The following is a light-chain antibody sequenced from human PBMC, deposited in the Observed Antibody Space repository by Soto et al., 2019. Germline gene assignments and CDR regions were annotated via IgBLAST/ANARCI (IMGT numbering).Light chain of an antibody. CDR2: EVT. CDR3: SSYSGVTTLGV. Sequence: QSALTQPAAVSGSPRQSITISCTGTSSDIGHYDYVSWYQQHPGKAPKLIIYEVTDRPSGVSSRFSGSKSGNTASLTISGLQTDDEADYYCSSYSGVTTLGVFGGGTKLTVL. CDR1: SSDIGHYDY. J-gene: IGLJ3*02. V-gene: IGLV2-14*01.